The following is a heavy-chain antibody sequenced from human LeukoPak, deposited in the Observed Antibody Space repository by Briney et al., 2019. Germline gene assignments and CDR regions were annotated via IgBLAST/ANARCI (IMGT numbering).Heavy chain of an antibody. CDR2: TRNKANNYTT. Sequence: GGSLRLSCAASGFTLSDHNVDWVRQAPGKGLEWVGRTRNKANNYTTEYAASVKGRFTISRDDSKKSLHLQMNSLKTEDTAVYYCARVSSSWYYDYWGQGTLVTVSS. J-gene: IGHJ4*02. CDR1: GFTLSDHN. CDR3: ARVSSSWYYDY. D-gene: IGHD6-13*01. V-gene: IGHV3-72*01.